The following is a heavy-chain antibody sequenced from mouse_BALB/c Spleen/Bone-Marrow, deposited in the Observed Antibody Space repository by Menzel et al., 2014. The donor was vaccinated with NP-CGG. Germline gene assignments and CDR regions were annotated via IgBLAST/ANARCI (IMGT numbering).Heavy chain of an antibody. CDR3: ARGGYYKYDEDAMDY. J-gene: IGHJ4*01. Sequence: QVQLQQSGPGLVAPSQSLSITCTVSGFSLTSYGVHWVRQPPGKGLEWLGVIWAGGITNYNSTLMSRLSTNKDDSKSXVFLKMNSLQTDDTAMYYCARGGYYKYDEDAMDYWGQGTSVTVSS. CDR2: IWAGGIT. CDR1: GFSLTSYG. D-gene: IGHD2-14*01. V-gene: IGHV2-9*02.